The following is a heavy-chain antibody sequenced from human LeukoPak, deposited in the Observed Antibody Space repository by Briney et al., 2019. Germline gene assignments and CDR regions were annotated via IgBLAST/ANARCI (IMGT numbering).Heavy chain of an antibody. V-gene: IGHV1-18*01. CDR3: AGDLSGVPAATQGYFDP. D-gene: IGHD2-2*01. Sequence: GASVKVSCKASGYTFTNYGIGWVRQAPGQGLEWVGWISPYNGYTKYAQRLQGRVTMTTDTSTTTAYLELRSLRPDDTALYYCAGDLSGVPAATQGYFDPWGQGTLVTVSS. CDR1: GYTFTNYG. J-gene: IGHJ5*02. CDR2: ISPYNGYT.